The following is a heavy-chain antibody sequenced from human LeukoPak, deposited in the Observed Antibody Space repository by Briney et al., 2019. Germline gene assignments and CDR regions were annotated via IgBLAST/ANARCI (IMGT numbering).Heavy chain of an antibody. J-gene: IGHJ4*02. CDR1: GFTVSSNY. V-gene: IGHV3-53*01. Sequence: PGGSLRLSCAASGFTVSSNYMSRVRQAPGKGLEWVSVIYSGGSTYYADSAKGRFTISRDISKNTLYLQMNSLRAEDTAFYYCARSPPASPFDYWGQGTLVTVSS. CDR3: ARSPPASPFDY. D-gene: IGHD2-2*01. CDR2: IYSGGST.